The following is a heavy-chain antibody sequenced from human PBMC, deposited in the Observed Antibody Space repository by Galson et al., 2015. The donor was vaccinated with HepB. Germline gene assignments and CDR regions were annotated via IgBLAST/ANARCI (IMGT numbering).Heavy chain of an antibody. CDR2: ISSSSSYI. CDR1: GFTFSSYS. D-gene: IGHD3-22*01. Sequence: SLRLSCAASGFTFSSYSMNWVRQAPGQGLEWVSSISSSSSYIYYADSVKGRFTISRDNAKNSLYLQMHSLRAEDTAVYYCARLLYDSSGYSVWGQGTLVTVSS. CDR3: ARLLYDSSGYSV. J-gene: IGHJ4*02. V-gene: IGHV3-21*01.